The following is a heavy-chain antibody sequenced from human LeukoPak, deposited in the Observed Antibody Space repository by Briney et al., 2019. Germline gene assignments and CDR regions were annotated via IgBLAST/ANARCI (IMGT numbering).Heavy chain of an antibody. Sequence: PSETLSLTCTVSGGSVSSGSYYWSWIRQPAGKGLGWIGRIYTSGSTNYNPSLKSRVIISLDTSKNQFSLKLSFVTAADTAIYYCAREFHYWGQGTLVTVSS. V-gene: IGHV4-61*02. CDR3: AREFHY. CDR1: GGSVSSGSYY. CDR2: IYTSGST. J-gene: IGHJ4*02.